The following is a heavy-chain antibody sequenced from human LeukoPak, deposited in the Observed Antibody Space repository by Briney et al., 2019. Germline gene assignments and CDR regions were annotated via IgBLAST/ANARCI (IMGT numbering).Heavy chain of an antibody. Sequence: GASVNVSCKASGGTFSIYAISWVRQAPGPGLEWMGRIIPIFGIANYAQKFQGRVTITADKSTSTAYMELSSLRSEDTAVYYCARDRRIFHNPVPIFYYYGMDVWGQGTTVTVSS. CDR2: IIPIFGIA. J-gene: IGHJ6*02. CDR1: GGTFSIYA. V-gene: IGHV1-69*04. CDR3: ARDRRIFHNPVPIFYYYGMDV. D-gene: IGHD2/OR15-2a*01.